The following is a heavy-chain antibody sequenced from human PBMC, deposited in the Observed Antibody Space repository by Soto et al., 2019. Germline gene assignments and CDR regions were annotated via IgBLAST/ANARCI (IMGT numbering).Heavy chain of an antibody. CDR1: GSTFTING. CDR2: ISTYNENM. CDR3: AYVGGYSTGDYSFDV. D-gene: IGHD5-18*01. V-gene: IGHV1-18*04. Sequence: ASVKVSGKVSGSTFTINGIGWVRQSPLQGLEWMGWISTYNENMDSAPQLQGRLTMTTDTSTTTAYMELTNLKSDDTALYYCAYVGGYSTGDYSFDVWGQGTPVTVS. J-gene: IGHJ4*02.